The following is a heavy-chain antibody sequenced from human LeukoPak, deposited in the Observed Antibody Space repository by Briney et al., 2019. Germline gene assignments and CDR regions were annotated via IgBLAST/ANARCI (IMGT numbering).Heavy chain of an antibody. J-gene: IGHJ4*02. CDR1: GYTFTSYY. CDR2: INPSGGST. CDR3: ARGYYDFWSGTKYYFDY. Sequence: ASVKVSCKASGYTFTSYYMHWVRQAPGQGLEWMGIINPSGGSTSYAQKFQGRVTMTRDMSTSTVYMELSSLRSEDTAVYYCARGYYDFWSGTKYYFDYWGQGTLVTVSS. D-gene: IGHD3-3*01. V-gene: IGHV1-46*01.